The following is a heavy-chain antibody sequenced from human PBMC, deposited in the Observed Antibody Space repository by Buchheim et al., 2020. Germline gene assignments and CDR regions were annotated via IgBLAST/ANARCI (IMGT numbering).Heavy chain of an antibody. Sequence: QVQLQQWGAGLLKPSETLSLTCAVSGGSFSGYYWSWIRQPPGKGLEWIGEINHSGSTNYNPSLKSRVTISVDTSKNQFSLKLSSVTAAETAVYYCASVVGYSSSGEVDYWGQGTL. D-gene: IGHD6-6*01. CDR2: INHSGST. CDR1: GGSFSGYY. J-gene: IGHJ4*02. CDR3: ASVVGYSSSGEVDY. V-gene: IGHV4-34*01.